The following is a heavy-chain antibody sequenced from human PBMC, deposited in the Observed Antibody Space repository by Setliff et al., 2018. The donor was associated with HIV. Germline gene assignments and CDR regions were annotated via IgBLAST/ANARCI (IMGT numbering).Heavy chain of an antibody. D-gene: IGHD5-18*01. CDR1: GFTVSSDY. CDR2: IHSGGST. CDR3: ARDGPRGYSYGPGGYFDY. J-gene: IGHJ4*02. Sequence: GGSLRLSCAASGFTVSSDYVNWVRQAPGKGLEWVSVIHSGGSTFYADSVKGRFTISRDNSKNTVYLQMNSLRAEDTAVYYCARDGPRGYSYGPGGYFDYWGQGTLVTVSS. V-gene: IGHV3-66*01.